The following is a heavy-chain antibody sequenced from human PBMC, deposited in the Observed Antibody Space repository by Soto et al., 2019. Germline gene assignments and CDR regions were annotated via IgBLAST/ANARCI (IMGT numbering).Heavy chain of an antibody. J-gene: IGHJ4*02. CDR1: GYTFTSYA. CDR3: ARLDSGYDYDY. D-gene: IGHD5-12*01. Sequence: ASVKVSCKASGYTFTSYAMHWGRQAPGQRLEWMGWINAGNGNTKYSQKFQGRVTMTRNTSISTAYMELSSLRSEDTAVYYCARLDSGYDYDYWGQGTLVTVSS. CDR2: INAGNGNT. V-gene: IGHV1-3*01.